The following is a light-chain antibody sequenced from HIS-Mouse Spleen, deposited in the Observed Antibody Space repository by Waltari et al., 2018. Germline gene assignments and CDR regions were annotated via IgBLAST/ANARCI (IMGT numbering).Light chain of an antibody. CDR2: YVS. J-gene: IGLJ3*02. V-gene: IGLV2-14*03. Sequence: QSALTQPASVSGSPGTSITISCTGTSSDGGCYKYVSWYQQHPGKAPKLMIYYVSNRPSGVSNRFSGSKSGNTASLTISGLQAEDEADYYCSSYTSSSTLVFGGGTKLTVL. CDR3: SSYTSSSTLV. CDR1: SSDGGCYKY.